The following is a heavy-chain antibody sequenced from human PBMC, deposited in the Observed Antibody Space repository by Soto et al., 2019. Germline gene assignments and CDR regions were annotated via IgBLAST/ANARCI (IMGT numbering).Heavy chain of an antibody. V-gene: IGHV4-34*01. CDR3: ARGRGEFVA. CDR1: GASLSDNY. D-gene: IGHD2-21*01. Sequence: PSQTLSLTCAVYGASLSDNYCNWLRQPPGKGLEWIGEINHSGNTNYNPSLRSRVTISIDTSKNQLSLNLRSVSAADTAVYYCARGRGEFVAWGPGIPVTVSS. J-gene: IGHJ5*02. CDR2: INHSGNT.